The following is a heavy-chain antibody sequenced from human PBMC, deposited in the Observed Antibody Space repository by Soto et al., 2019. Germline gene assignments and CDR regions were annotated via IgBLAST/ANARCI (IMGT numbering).Heavy chain of an antibody. CDR2: IWSDGSDQ. D-gene: IGHD3-10*01. CDR1: GFSIRTYG. V-gene: IGHV3-33*01. J-gene: IGHJ6*02. Sequence: QVELVESGGGVVQPGKSLRLSCVASGFSIRTYGMHWVRQAPGKGLEWVAVIWSDGSDQLYADSMKGRLTISRDNAKNTLDLQVNSLRADDTAAYFCATEPRMSSRGRGGMDVWGHGTTVIVSS. CDR3: ATEPRMSSRGRGGMDV.